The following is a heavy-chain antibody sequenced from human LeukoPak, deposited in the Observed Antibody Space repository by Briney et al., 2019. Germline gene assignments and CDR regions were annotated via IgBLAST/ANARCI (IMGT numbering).Heavy chain of an antibody. CDR3: ARVAVGSGWTNYYYYYMDV. CDR1: GGSFSGYY. V-gene: IGHV4-34*01. CDR2: INHSGST. Sequence: SETLSLTCAVYGGSFSGYYWSWIRQPPGKGLEWIGEINHSGSTNYNPSLKSRVTISVDTSKNQFSLKLSSVTAADTAVYYCARVAVGSGWTNYYYYYMDVWGKGTTVTVSS. D-gene: IGHD6-19*01. J-gene: IGHJ6*03.